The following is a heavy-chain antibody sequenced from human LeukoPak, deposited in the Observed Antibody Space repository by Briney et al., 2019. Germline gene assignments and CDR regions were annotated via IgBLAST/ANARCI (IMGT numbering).Heavy chain of an antibody. CDR1: GGSFSGYY. CDR3: ARQDADYGDNFLDY. Sequence: SETLSLTCAVYGGSFSGYYWSWIRQPPGKGLKWIGEINHSGSTNYNPSLKSRVTISVDTSKNQFSLKLSSVTAADTAVYYCARQDADYGDNFLDYWGQGTLVTVSS. CDR2: INHSGST. D-gene: IGHD4-17*01. J-gene: IGHJ4*02. V-gene: IGHV4-34*01.